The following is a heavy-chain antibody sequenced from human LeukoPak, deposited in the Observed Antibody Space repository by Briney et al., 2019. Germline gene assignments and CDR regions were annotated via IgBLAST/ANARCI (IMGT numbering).Heavy chain of an antibody. Sequence: SVKVSCKASGGTFSSYAISWVQQAPGQGLEWMGRIIPIFGTANYAQKFQGRVTITTDESTSTAYMELSSLRSEDTAVYYCAKGRVVRGVHSYYYYMDVWGKGTTVTVSS. CDR2: IIPIFGTA. D-gene: IGHD3-10*01. V-gene: IGHV1-69*05. CDR3: AKGRVVRGVHSYYYYMDV. J-gene: IGHJ6*03. CDR1: GGTFSSYA.